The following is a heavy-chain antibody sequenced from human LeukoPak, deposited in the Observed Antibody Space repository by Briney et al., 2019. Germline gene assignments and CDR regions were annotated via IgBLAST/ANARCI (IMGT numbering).Heavy chain of an antibody. J-gene: IGHJ6*02. CDR1: GYTFTSYD. Sequence: GASVKVSCKASGYTFTSYDINWVRQAPGQGLEWMGWINPNSGGTNYAQKFQGRVTMTRDTSISTAYMELSRLRSDDTAVYYCARRGARDYYYGMDVWGQGTTVTVSS. D-gene: IGHD1-26*01. V-gene: IGHV1-2*02. CDR3: ARRGARDYYYGMDV. CDR2: INPNSGGT.